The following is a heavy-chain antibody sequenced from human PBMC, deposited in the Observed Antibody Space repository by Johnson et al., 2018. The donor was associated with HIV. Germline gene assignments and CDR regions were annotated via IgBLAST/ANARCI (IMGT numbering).Heavy chain of an antibody. CDR2: ISWHSRIL. J-gene: IGHJ3*02. D-gene: IGHD3-22*01. CDR1: AFPFDDYA. Sequence: LLVESGGGLVQPGGSLRLSCAASAFPFDDYAMHWVRQAPGKGLEWVSGISWHSRILGYADSVKDRFTISRDNARNSLYLQMNSLRAEDTALYYCTKDIHYDSSGYLLLNAFDIWGQGTMVTVSS. CDR3: TKDIHYDSSGYLLLNAFDI. V-gene: IGHV3-9*01.